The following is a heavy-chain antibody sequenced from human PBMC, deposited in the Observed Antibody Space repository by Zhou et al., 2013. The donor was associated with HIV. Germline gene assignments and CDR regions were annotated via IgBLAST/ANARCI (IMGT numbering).Heavy chain of an antibody. V-gene: IGHV4-39*07. J-gene: IGHJ4*02. CDR2: IYYSGST. CDR3: ASLPTPDY. Sequence: QVQLQESGPGLVKPSETLSLTCTVSSGSIYSQYWTWIRQPPEKGLEWIGSIYYSGSTYYNPSLKSRVTISVDTSKNQFSLKLNSVTAADTAVYYCASLPTPDYWGQGTLVTVS. CDR1: SGSIYSQY.